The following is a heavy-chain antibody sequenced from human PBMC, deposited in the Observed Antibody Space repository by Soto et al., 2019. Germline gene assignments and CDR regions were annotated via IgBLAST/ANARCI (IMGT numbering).Heavy chain of an antibody. V-gene: IGHV1-69*13. CDR2: IIPIFGTA. Sequence: GASVKVSCKASGGTFSSYAISWVRQAPGQGLEWMGGIIPIFGTANYAQKFQGRVTITADESTSTAYMELSSLRSEDTAVYYCARDSPGGYCSSTSCYTRFDPWGQGTLVTVSS. CDR3: ARDSPGGYCSSTSCYTRFDP. D-gene: IGHD2-2*02. J-gene: IGHJ5*02. CDR1: GGTFSSYA.